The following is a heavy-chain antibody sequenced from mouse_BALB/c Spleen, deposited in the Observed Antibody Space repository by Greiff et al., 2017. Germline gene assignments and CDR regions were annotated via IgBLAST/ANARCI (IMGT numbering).Heavy chain of an antibody. D-gene: IGHD2-2*01. J-gene: IGHJ4*01. Sequence: DVMLVESGGGLVQPGGSRKLSCAASGFTFSSFGMHWVRQAPEKGLEWVAYISSGSSTIYYADTVKGRFTISRDNPKNTLFLQMTSLRSEDTAMYYCAREGGYTYYYAMDYWGQGTSVTVSS. CDR1: GFTFSSFG. CDR3: AREGGYTYYYAMDY. V-gene: IGHV5-17*02. CDR2: ISSGSSTI.